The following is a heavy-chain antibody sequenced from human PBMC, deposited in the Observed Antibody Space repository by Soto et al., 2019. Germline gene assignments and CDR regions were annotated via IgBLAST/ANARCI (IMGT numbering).Heavy chain of an antibody. Sequence: PGGSLRLSCAFSGFTFIDYGMHWVRQAPGKGLEWVAVVSYDGSYKYYADSVKGRFTVSRDLSGNTLFLQMNSLRLKDTAVYFCAKEMYPRTVLDSSSPWGDYWGQGTLVPVSS. D-gene: IGHD6-6*01. CDR3: AKEMYPRTVLDSSSPWGDY. J-gene: IGHJ4*02. V-gene: IGHV3-30*18. CDR1: GFTFIDYG. CDR2: VSYDGSYK.